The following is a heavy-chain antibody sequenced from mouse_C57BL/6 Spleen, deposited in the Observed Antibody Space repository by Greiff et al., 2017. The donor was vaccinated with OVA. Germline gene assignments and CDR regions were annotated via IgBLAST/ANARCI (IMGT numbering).Heavy chain of an antibody. CDR2: IYPGNSDT. V-gene: IGHV1-5*01. J-gene: IGHJ2*01. Sequence: EVQLQQSGTVLARPGASVKMSCKTSGYTFTSYWMHWVKQRPGQGLEWIGAIYPGNSDTSYNQKFKGKAKLTAGTSASTAYMELSSLTNEDSAVYYCTRVFGYEYDLSPFAYWGQGTTLTVSS. D-gene: IGHD2-4*01. CDR1: GYTFTSYW. CDR3: TRVFGYEYDLSPFAY.